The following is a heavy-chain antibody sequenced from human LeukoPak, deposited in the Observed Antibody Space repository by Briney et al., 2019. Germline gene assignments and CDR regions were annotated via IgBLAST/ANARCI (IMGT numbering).Heavy chain of an antibody. CDR3: ASVYGSGKNYFDY. D-gene: IGHD3-10*01. CDR2: IYHSGST. J-gene: IGHJ4*02. Sequence: PSETLSLICAVSGGSISSGGYSWSWIRQPPGKGLEWIGYIYHSGSTYYNPSLKSRVTISVDRSKNQFSLKLSSVTAADTAVYYCASVYGSGKNYFDYWGQGTLVTVSS. V-gene: IGHV4-30-2*01. CDR1: GGSISSGGYS.